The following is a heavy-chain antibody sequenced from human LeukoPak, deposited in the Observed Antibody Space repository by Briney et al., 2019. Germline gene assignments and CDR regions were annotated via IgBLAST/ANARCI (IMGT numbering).Heavy chain of an antibody. CDR3: ASEQKNTYGPLGY. D-gene: IGHD5-18*01. CDR1: GFTFSSYW. J-gene: IGHJ4*02. V-gene: IGHV3-74*01. Sequence: GGSLRLSCAASGFTFSSYWMHWVRQATGKGLVWVSRINSDGSSTNYADSVKGRFTISRDNAKNTLYLQMNSLRPEDTAIYYCASEQKNTYGPLGYWGQGTLVTVSS. CDR2: INSDGSST.